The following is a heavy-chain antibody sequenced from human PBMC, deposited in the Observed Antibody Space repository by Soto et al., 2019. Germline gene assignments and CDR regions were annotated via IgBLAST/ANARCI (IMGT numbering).Heavy chain of an antibody. D-gene: IGHD3-3*01. Sequence: QVQLVQSGAEVKKPGASVKVSCKASGYTFTSYGISWVRQAPGQGLEWMGWISAYNGNTNYAQKLQGRVTMTTATSTRTAYMELRSLRSDDTAVYYGAREKNDFWSGYYNNWFDPWGQGTLVTVSS. CDR2: ISAYNGNT. CDR1: GYTFTSYG. V-gene: IGHV1-18*01. J-gene: IGHJ5*02. CDR3: AREKNDFWSGYYNNWFDP.